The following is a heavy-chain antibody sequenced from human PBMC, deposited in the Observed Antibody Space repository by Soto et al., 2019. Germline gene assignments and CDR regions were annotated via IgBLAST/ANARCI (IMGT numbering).Heavy chain of an antibody. J-gene: IGHJ4*02. CDR1: GYTFTTYG. Sequence: QVPLVQSGAEVKKPGASVKVSCQASGYTFTTYGISWVRQAPGQGLEWMGWVSGYNGNTKYAQKFQGRVTMTTDTSTATAYMELRSLRSADTAVYYCAKGYNYGYGDYWGLGTLVTVSS. CDR2: VSGYNGNT. CDR3: AKGYNYGYGDY. V-gene: IGHV1-18*01. D-gene: IGHD5-18*01.